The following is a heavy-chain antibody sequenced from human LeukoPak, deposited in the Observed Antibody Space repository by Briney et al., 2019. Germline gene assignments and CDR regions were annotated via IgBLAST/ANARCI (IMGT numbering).Heavy chain of an antibody. CDR2: IYYSGST. J-gene: IGHJ4*02. D-gene: IGHD4-17*01. CDR3: ARDSSPYGDYALNY. V-gene: IGHV4-59*12. CDR1: GGSISSYY. Sequence: SETLSLTCTVSGGSISSYYWSWIRQPPGKGLEWIGYIYYSGSTYYNPSLKSRVTISVDRSKNQFSLKLNSVTAADTAVYYCARDSSPYGDYALNYWGQGTLVTVSS.